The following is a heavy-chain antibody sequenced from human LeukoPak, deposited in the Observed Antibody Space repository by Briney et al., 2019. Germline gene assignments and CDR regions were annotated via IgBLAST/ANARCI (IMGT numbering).Heavy chain of an antibody. CDR3: ARDVWTGVAVSDY. Sequence: RGSLRLSCAASGFTFSNYAMNWVRQAPGKGLEWVSAISGNGGSTNYADSVKGRFTISRDNSKNTLYLQLNSLRADDTAVYYCARDVWTGVAVSDYWGQGTLVTVSS. D-gene: IGHD6-19*01. CDR1: GFTFSNYA. J-gene: IGHJ4*02. V-gene: IGHV3-23*01. CDR2: ISGNGGST.